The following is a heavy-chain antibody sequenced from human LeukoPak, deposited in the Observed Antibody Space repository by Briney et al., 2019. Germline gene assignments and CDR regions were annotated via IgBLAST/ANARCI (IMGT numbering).Heavy chain of an antibody. J-gene: IGHJ1*01. CDR1: GFTFSNAW. V-gene: IGHV3-15*01. D-gene: IGHD3-22*01. CDR3: TTVGGDYYESSLYFQH. CDR2: IKSKTDGGTT. Sequence: GGSLRLSCAASGFTFSNAWMSWVRQAPGKGLEWVGRIKSKTDGGTTDYAAPVKGRFTISRDDSKNTLYLQMDSLKTEDTAVYYCTTVGGDYYESSLYFQHWGQGTLVTVSS.